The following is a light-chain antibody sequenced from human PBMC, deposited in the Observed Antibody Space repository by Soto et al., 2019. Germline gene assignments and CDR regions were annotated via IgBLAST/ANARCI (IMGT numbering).Light chain of an antibody. Sequence: EIVLTQSPVTLSLSPGERATLSCRASQSVSSTYLAWYRHKPGQAPRLLIYGASIRAADIPDRFSGSGSGTDFTLTISELEPEDFAVYYCHHYASSRHTFGQGTKVESK. CDR2: GAS. V-gene: IGKV3-20*01. J-gene: IGKJ2*01. CDR1: QSVSSTY. CDR3: HHYASSRHT.